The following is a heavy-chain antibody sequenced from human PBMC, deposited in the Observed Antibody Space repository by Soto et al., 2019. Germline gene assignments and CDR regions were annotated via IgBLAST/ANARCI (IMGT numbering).Heavy chain of an antibody. CDR3: ARERYADYGRGSFDV. CDR2: TYYRSKWFN. CDR1: GDNVSSNSVA. J-gene: IGHJ3*01. D-gene: IGHD4-17*01. Sequence: SQTLSLTCAISGDNVSSNSVAWNWIRQSPSRGLEWLGRTYYRSKWFNDYAVSVKSRITINPDTSKNQFSLQLNSVTPEDTAVYYCARERYADYGRGSFDVWGQGTMVTAS. V-gene: IGHV6-1*01.